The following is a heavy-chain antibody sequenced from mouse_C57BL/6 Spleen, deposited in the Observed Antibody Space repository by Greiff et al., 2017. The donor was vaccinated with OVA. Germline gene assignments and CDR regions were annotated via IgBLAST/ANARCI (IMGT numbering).Heavy chain of an antibody. CDR1: GFTFSDYY. Sequence: DVKLVESEGGLVQPGSSMKLSCTASGFTFSDYYMAWVRQVPEKGLEWVANINYDGSSTYYLDSLKSRFIISRDNAKNILYLQMSSLKSEDTATYYCARETNYLYYFDYWGQGTTLTVSS. D-gene: IGHD5-5*01. CDR3: ARETNYLYYFDY. J-gene: IGHJ2*01. CDR2: INYDGSST. V-gene: IGHV5-16*01.